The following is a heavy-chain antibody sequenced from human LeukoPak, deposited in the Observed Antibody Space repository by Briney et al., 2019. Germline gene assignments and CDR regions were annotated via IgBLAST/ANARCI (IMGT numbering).Heavy chain of an antibody. V-gene: IGHV4-34*01. Sequence: SETLSLTCAVYGGSFSGYYWSWIRQSPGKGLEWIGETYHSGSTNYNSSLKSRVTISLDTSKNQFSLKLSSVTAADTAVYYCARDPEPLGYCSGGSCYPYFDYWGQGTLVTVSS. CDR1: GGSFSGYY. J-gene: IGHJ4*02. D-gene: IGHD2-15*01. CDR2: TYHSGST. CDR3: ARDPEPLGYCSGGSCYPYFDY.